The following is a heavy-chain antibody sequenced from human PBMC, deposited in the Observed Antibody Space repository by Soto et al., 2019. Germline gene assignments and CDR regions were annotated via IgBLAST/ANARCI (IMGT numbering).Heavy chain of an antibody. D-gene: IGHD6-19*01. CDR1: GFTFSNFG. CDR2: ISHDGTVQ. V-gene: IGHV3-30*18. J-gene: IGHJ1*01. CDR3: AKEPEVRGSAWVFHH. Sequence: QVQLVESGGGVVQPGRSLRLSCAASGFTFSNFGMHWVRQAPGKGLEWVSVISHDGTVQYYADSVKDRFTISRDNSKNILYLQMNSPRADDTAVYFCAKEPEVRGSAWVFHHWGQGTLAIVSS.